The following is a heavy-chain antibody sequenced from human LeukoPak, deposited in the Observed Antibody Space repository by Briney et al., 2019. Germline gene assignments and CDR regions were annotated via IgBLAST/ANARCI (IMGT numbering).Heavy chain of an antibody. J-gene: IGHJ4*02. Sequence: GASVKVSCKASGYTFTGYYMHWVRQAPGQGLEWMGWINPNSGGTNYAQKFQGRVTMTRDTSISTAYMELSRLRSDDTAVYYCARAGYYCGSGSYYIFDYWGQGTLVTVSS. CDR3: ARAGYYCGSGSYYIFDY. D-gene: IGHD3-10*01. V-gene: IGHV1-2*02. CDR1: GYTFTGYY. CDR2: INPNSGGT.